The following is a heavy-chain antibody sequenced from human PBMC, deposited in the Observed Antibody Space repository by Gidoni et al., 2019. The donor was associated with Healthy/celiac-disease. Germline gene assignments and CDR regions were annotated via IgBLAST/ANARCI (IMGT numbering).Heavy chain of an antibody. D-gene: IGHD3-10*01. V-gene: IGHV3-21*01. CDR1: GFTFSSYS. CDR2: ISSSSSYI. J-gene: IGHJ3*02. Sequence: EVQLVESGGGLVKPGGSLRLSCAASGFTFSSYSMNWVRQAPGKGLGWVSSISSSSSYIYYADSVKGRFTISRDNAKNSLYLQMNSLRAEDTAVYYCARDRGTWDSCAFDIWGQGTMVTVSS. CDR3: ARDRGTWDSCAFDI.